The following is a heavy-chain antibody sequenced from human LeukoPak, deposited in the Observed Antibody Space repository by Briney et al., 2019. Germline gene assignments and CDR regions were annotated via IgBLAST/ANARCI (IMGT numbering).Heavy chain of an antibody. CDR1: GFTFNDFA. Sequence: GGSLRLSCAASGFTFNDFAMHWVRQTPGKGLEWVSGISWNSGSIGYADSVKGRFTISRDNGKNALYLEMNSLRAEDTAVYYCARSSRGWGQGTLVTVSS. CDR3: ARSSRG. V-gene: IGHV3-9*01. J-gene: IGHJ4*02. CDR2: ISWNSGSI.